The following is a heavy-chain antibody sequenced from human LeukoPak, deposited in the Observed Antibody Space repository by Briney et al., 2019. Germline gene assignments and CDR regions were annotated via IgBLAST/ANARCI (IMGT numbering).Heavy chain of an antibody. CDR2: ISVYNGDT. CDR1: GYSFTTYG. J-gene: IGHJ4*02. V-gene: IGHV1-18*01. Sequence: ASVKVSCKASGYSFTTYGMSWVRQAPGQGLEWMGWISVYNGDTNYAQTFQGRVTMTTDTSASTAYMELRSLRSDDTAVYYCVRDAITGRLTDDYWGQGTLVTVSS. CDR3: VRDAITGRLTDDY. D-gene: IGHD6-6*01.